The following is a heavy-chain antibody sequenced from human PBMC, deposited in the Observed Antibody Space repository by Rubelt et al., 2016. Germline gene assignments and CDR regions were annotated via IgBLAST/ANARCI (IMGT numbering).Heavy chain of an antibody. J-gene: IGHJ4*02. D-gene: IGHD3-22*01. CDR3: AKGLTMRVLDYFDY. CDR2: ISYDGSNK. Sequence: GESGGGVVQPGRSLRLSCAASGFTFSSYAMHWVRQAPGKGLEWVAVISYDGSNKYYADSVKGRFTISRDNSKNTLYLQMNSLRAEDTAVYYCAKGLTMRVLDYFDYWGQGTLVTVSS. CDR1: GFTFSSYA. V-gene: IGHV3-30*04.